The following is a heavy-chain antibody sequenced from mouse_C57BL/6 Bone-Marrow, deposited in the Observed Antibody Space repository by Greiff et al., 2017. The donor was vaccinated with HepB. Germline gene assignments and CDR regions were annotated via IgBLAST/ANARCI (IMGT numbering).Heavy chain of an antibody. J-gene: IGHJ2*01. V-gene: IGHV5-6*01. D-gene: IGHD2-3*01. CDR3: ARHPHYDGYFDY. Sequence: EVKLVESGGDLVKPGGSLKLSCAASGFTFSSYGMSWVRQTPDKRLEWVATISSGGSYTYYPDSVKGRFTISRDNAKNTLYLQMSSLKSEDTAMYYCARHPHYDGYFDYWGQGTTLTVSS. CDR2: ISSGGSYT. CDR1: GFTFSSYG.